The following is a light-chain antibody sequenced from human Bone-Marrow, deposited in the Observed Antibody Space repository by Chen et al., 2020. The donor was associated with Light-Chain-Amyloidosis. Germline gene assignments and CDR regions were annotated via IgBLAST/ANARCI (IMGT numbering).Light chain of an antibody. V-gene: IGKV3-20*01. CDR1: QTISSNY. CDR3: QQYGTSPLT. J-gene: IGKJ4*01. Sequence: EIVLTQPPGTLSLSPGEGANLSCRASQTISSNYLTWYQQKFGQAPRLLIYGSSSRATGIPDRFTGSGSGIDFTLTINRLEPEDFAMYYCQQYGTSPLTVGGGTKVEIK. CDR2: GSS.